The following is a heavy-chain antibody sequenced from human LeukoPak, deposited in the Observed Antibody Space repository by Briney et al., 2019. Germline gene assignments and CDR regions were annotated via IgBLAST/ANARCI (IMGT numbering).Heavy chain of an antibody. V-gene: IGHV1-46*01. CDR1: GYTFTSYY. J-gene: IGHJ4*02. Sequence: ASVKVSCKASGYTFTSYYMHWVRQAPGQGLEWMGIINPSGGSTSYAQKFQGRVTMTRDTSISTAYMELSRLRSDDTAVYYCARDRSLAHWGQGTLVTVSS. CDR3: ARDRSLAH. CDR2: INPSGGST.